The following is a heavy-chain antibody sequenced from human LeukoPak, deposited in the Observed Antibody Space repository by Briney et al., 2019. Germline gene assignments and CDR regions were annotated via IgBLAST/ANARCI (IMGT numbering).Heavy chain of an antibody. J-gene: IGHJ6*02. CDR1: GFTFSSYSMN. CDR3: ATHQYAMDV. D-gene: IGHD2-2*01. Sequence: GSLRLSCAASGFTFSSYSMNWVRQAPGKGLEWIGSMYYSGGTYYSPSLKSRVTISGDTSREQFSLKVRSVTAADTAVYYCATHQYAMDVWGQGTSVTVSS. V-gene: IGHV4-59*05. CDR2: MYYSGGT.